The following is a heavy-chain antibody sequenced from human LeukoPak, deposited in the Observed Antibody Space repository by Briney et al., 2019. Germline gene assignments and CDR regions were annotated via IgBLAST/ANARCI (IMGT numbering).Heavy chain of an antibody. CDR1: GGTISSYY. J-gene: IGHJ5*02. CDR2: IYYSGST. CDR3: ARRSITMFESNWFDP. V-gene: IGHV4-59*06. D-gene: IGHD3-10*02. Sequence: KPSETLSLTCTLSGGTISSYYWNWIRQPPGKGLEWIGYIYYSGSTYYNPSLKSRVTISVDTSKNQFSLKLSSVTAADTAVYYCARRSITMFESNWFDPWGQGTLVTVSS.